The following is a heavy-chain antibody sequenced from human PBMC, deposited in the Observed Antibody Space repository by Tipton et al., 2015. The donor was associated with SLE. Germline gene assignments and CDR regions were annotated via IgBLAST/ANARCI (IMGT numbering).Heavy chain of an antibody. D-gene: IGHD3-10*01. J-gene: IGHJ3*02. CDR2: LYTSGST. CDR3: ARAHYGSGSYYILDAVDI. CDR1: GGSLRSGSYY. Sequence: TLSLTCPVSGGSLRSGSYYWSWIRQPAGKGLEWIGHLYTSGSTNDIPPLNSRVTISVDTSKNQFSLKLSSVTAAETAVYYCARAHYGSGSYYILDAVDIWGQGTMVTVSS. V-gene: IGHV4-61*09.